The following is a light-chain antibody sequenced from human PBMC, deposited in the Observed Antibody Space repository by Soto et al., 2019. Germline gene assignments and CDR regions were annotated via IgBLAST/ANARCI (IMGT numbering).Light chain of an antibody. V-gene: IGKV3-20*01. Sequence: IFLPQSPGTLSLSPGARATLSCSASHTMDNSNLDWYQHTPGQAPMLLIYGTFDTALGVPDICSGSGSGTDVTTTITTLEPEDFAVYYCQEFGSNFGGGTRVE. CDR3: QEFGSN. J-gene: IGKJ4*01. CDR2: GTF. CDR1: HTMDNSN.